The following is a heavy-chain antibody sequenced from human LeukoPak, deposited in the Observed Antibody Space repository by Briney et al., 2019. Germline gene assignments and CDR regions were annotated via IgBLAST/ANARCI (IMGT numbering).Heavy chain of an antibody. CDR2: IYTSGST. D-gene: IGHD2-2*01. Sequence: SETLTLTCTVSGGTISSGSNNWSRNPPAAGQGLEWIRSIYTSGSTNYNPSHKSRVPISVETSKNQFSLKLRSVTAADTAVYYCGREASGYCSSTSCLPDGWGNWFDPWGQGTLVTVSS. J-gene: IGHJ5*02. CDR1: GGTISSGSNN. V-gene: IGHV4-61*02. CDR3: GREASGYCSSTSCLPDGWGNWFDP.